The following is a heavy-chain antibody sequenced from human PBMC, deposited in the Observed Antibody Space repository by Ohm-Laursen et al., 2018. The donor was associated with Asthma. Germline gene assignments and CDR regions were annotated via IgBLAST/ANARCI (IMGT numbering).Heavy chain of an antibody. CDR2: IYWDDDK. D-gene: IGHD1-26*01. J-gene: IGHJ5*02. CDR1: GFSLSTSGVG. V-gene: IGHV2-5*02. Sequence: PTQTLTLTCTFSGFSLSTSGVGVGWIRQPPGKALEWLALIYWDDDKRYSPSLKSRLTITKDTSKNQVVLTMTNMDPVDTATYYCAHSRSGSYPGGLNWFDPWGQGTLVTVSS. CDR3: AHSRSGSYPGGLNWFDP.